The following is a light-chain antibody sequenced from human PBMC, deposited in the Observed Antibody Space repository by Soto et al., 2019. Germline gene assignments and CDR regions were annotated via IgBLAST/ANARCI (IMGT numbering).Light chain of an antibody. Sequence: QAVVTQPPSASGTPEQTVTISCSGSSSNIGSKTVNWYQELPGTAPKLLIYSNNRRPSGVPDRFSGSKSGTSASLAISGLQSEDEADYYCAAWDDSLNYVFGTGTKLTVL. CDR2: SNN. J-gene: IGLJ1*01. V-gene: IGLV1-44*01. CDR1: SSNIGSKT. CDR3: AAWDDSLNYV.